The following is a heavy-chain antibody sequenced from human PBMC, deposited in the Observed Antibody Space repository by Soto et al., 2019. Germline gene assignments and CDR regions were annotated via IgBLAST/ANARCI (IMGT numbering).Heavy chain of an antibody. Sequence: LSLTCTVSGGSISSYYWSWIRQPPGKGLEWIGYIYYSGSTNYNPSLKSRVTISVDTSKNQFSLKLSSVTAADTAVYYCARGFHYYDSSGYYSWGQGTLVTVSS. CDR1: GGSISSYY. D-gene: IGHD3-22*01. V-gene: IGHV4-59*01. CDR3: ARGFHYYDSSGYYS. CDR2: IYYSGST. J-gene: IGHJ4*02.